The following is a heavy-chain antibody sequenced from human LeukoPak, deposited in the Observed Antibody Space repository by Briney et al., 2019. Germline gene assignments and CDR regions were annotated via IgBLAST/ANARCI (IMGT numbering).Heavy chain of an antibody. CDR2: FDPEDGET. J-gene: IGHJ3*02. Sequence: ASVKVSCKASGYTFTGYYMHWVRQAPGKGLEWMGGFDPEDGETIYAQKFQGRVTMTEDTSTDTAYMELSSLRSEDTAVYYCARVHSLFSGSYYGDAFDIWGQGTMVTVSS. CDR3: ARVHSLFSGSYYGDAFDI. CDR1: GYTFTGYY. V-gene: IGHV1-24*01. D-gene: IGHD1-26*01.